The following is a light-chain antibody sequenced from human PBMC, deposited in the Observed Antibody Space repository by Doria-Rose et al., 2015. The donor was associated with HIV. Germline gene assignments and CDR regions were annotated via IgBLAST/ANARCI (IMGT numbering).Light chain of an antibody. CDR1: QSISTY. CDR3: QQSYSTPGT. V-gene: IGKV1-39*01. Sequence: TQSPSSLSASVGDRVTISCRASQSISTYLNWYQQKPGKAPKVMIYAASSLQGGVPSRFGGSGSGTDFTLTIDSLQPEDFATYYCQQSYSTPGTFGQGTKVEIK. J-gene: IGKJ1*01. CDR2: AAS.